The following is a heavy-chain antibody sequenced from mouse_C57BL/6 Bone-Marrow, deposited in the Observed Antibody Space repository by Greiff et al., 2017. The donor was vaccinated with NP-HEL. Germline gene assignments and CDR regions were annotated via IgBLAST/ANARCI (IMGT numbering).Heavy chain of an antibody. J-gene: IGHJ1*03. Sequence: EVQLQESGGGLVQPKGSLKLSCAASGFSFNTYAMNWVRQAPGKGLEWVARIRSKSNNYATYYADSVKDRFTISRDDSESMLYLQMNNLKTEDTAMYYCVRRGTTVWSFDVWGTGTTVTVSS. CDR1: GFSFNTYA. CDR3: VRRGTTVWSFDV. CDR2: IRSKSNNYAT. V-gene: IGHV10-1*01. D-gene: IGHD1-1*01.